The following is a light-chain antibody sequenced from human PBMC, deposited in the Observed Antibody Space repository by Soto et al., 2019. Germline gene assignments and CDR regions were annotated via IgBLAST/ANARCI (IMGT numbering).Light chain of an antibody. V-gene: IGKV3-15*01. J-gene: IGKJ4*01. CDR1: QNIQNH. CDR3: QQYDAWPLT. CDR2: DAI. Sequence: DKLMSQSPATLSVSPGERVTLSCRASQNIQNHMSWVLQNPGQTPRLLIYDAIIRAPDVPARFSGSWSGTEFTLTINCLQSEEFAVYYWQQYDAWPLTVGGGTKVEIK.